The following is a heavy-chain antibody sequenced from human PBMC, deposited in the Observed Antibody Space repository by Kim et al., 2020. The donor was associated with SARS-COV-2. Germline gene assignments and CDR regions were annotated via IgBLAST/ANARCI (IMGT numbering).Heavy chain of an antibody. D-gene: IGHD6-19*01. CDR1: GFSFSTYG. Sequence: GGSLRLSCAASGFSFSTYGMHWVRQAPGKGLEWVAVISYDGVNTHYAESVKGRFTMSKDNSKNTVYLQMNRLIPEDTAVHYCEREGVEYSVGWSADFWSLGTLVTVSS. CDR2: ISYDGVNT. CDR3: EREGVEYSVGWSADF. J-gene: IGHJ4*02. V-gene: IGHV3-30*03.